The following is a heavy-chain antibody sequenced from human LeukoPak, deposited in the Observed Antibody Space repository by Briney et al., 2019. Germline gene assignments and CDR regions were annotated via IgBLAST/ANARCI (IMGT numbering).Heavy chain of an antibody. D-gene: IGHD6-13*01. CDR1: GGSISSYY. V-gene: IGHV4-59*08. CDR2: IYYSGST. Sequence: SETLSLTCTVSGGSISSYYWSWIRQPPGKGLEWIGYIYYSGSTNYNPSLKSRVTISVDTSKNQFSLKLSSVTAADTAVYYCARLIAAAGGWFDPWGQGTLVTVSS. CDR3: ARLIAAAGGWFDP. J-gene: IGHJ5*02.